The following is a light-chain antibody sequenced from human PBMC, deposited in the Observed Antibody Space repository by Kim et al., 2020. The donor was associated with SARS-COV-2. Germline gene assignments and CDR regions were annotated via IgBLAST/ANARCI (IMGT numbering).Light chain of an antibody. J-gene: IGLJ1*01. Sequence: VAPGQTASITCSGDKLGDKYACWYQQRPGQSPVLVIYQDTKRPSGIPERFSGSNSGNTATLTISGTQPMDEADYYCQAWDSSTYVFGTGTKVTVL. V-gene: IGLV3-1*01. CDR2: QDT. CDR1: KLGDKY. CDR3: QAWDSSTYV.